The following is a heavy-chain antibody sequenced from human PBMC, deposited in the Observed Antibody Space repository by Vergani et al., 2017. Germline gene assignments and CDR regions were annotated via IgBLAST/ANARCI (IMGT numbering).Heavy chain of an antibody. Sequence: EVQLVESGGGLVKPGGSLRLSCAASGFTFSSYSMNWVRQAPGKGLEWVSSISSSSSYIYYADSVKGRFTISRDNANNSLYLQMNSLRAEDTAVYYCAATRSYTYGMDVWGQGTTVTVSS. CDR1: GFTFSSYS. V-gene: IGHV3-21*01. CDR2: ISSSSSYI. CDR3: AATRSYTYGMDV. D-gene: IGHD3-10*01. J-gene: IGHJ6*02.